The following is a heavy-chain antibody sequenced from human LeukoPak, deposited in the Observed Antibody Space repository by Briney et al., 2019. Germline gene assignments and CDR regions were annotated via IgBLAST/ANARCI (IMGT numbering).Heavy chain of an antibody. CDR1: GGSISRNY. CDR2: FYYSGST. Sequence: SETLSLTCTVSGGSISRNYWNWIRQPPGKGLEWIGHFYYSGSTNYNPSLRSRVTISVDTSRNQFSLRLTSVTAADTAVYYCARGQGGNYYLNYFDYWGQGALVTVSS. J-gene: IGHJ4*02. D-gene: IGHD1-26*01. CDR3: ARGQGGNYYLNYFDY. V-gene: IGHV4-59*12.